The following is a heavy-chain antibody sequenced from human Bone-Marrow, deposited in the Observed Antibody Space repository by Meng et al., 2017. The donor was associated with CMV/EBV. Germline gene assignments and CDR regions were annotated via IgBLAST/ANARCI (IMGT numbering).Heavy chain of an antibody. CDR3: ARGTVYSGSYYFDY. Sequence: YGFTFSSYGMHWVRQAPGKGLEWVAVIWYDGSNKYYADSVKGRFTISRDNSKNTLYLQMNSLRAEDTAVYYCARGTVYSGSYYFDYWGQGTLVTVSS. J-gene: IGHJ4*02. D-gene: IGHD1-26*01. V-gene: IGHV3-33*01. CDR2: IWYDGSNK. CDR1: GFTFSSYG.